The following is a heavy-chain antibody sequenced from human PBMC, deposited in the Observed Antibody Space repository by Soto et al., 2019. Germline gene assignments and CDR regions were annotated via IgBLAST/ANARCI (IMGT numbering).Heavy chain of an antibody. J-gene: IGHJ4*02. V-gene: IGHV5-10-1*01. CDR1: GYSFAGYW. D-gene: IGHD3-22*01. CDR3: ARQIYDSDTGPNFQYYFDS. Sequence: SGESLKISCKGSGYSFAGYWITWVRQKPGKGREWRGRIDPNDSQTYYSPSFRGHVTISVTKSITTVFLQWSSLRASDTAMYYCARQIYDSDTGPNFQYYFDSWGQGTPVTVSS. CDR2: IDPNDSQT.